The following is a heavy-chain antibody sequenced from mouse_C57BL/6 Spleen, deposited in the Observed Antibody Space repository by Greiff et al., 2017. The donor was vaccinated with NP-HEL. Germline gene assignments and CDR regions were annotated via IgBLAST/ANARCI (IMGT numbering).Heavy chain of an antibody. V-gene: IGHV1-82*01. CDR3: ARWVFLAHYFDY. Sequence: VQLQQSGPELVKPGASVKISCKASGYAFSSSWMNWVKQRPGKGLEWIGRIYPGDGDTNYNGKFKGKATLTADKSSSTAYMQLSSLTSEDSAVYFCARWVFLAHYFDYGGQGTTLTVSS. CDR1: GYAFSSSW. J-gene: IGHJ2*01. CDR2: IYPGDGDT.